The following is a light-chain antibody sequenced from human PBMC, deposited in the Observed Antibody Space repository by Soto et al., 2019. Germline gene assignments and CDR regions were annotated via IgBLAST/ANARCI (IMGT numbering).Light chain of an antibody. CDR1: QSVGVY. CDR2: DAT. J-gene: IGKJ4*01. V-gene: IGKV3-11*01. Sequence: VLTQSPATQSLSPGERATLFCKASQSVGVYMGWFQQKPGQAPRVLIYDATNRAGGVPARFSGSGSGTDFTLTISSLEAADSAVYYCQQRDIWPPLTFGGGTKLEIK. CDR3: QQRDIWPPLT.